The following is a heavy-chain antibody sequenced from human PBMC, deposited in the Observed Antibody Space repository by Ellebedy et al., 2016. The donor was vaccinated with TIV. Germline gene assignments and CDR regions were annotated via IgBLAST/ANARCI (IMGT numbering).Heavy chain of an antibody. CDR2: ISSDGRKK. D-gene: IGHD3-10*01. CDR1: RFTFSIFG. J-gene: IGHJ4*01. Sequence: GESLKISCAASRFTFSIFGLHWVRQAPGKGLEWVALISSDGRKKYYADSVRGRFTISRDNSKSTLYLQMDSLRVEDTAIYYCAKDESVGEVPRPFDYWGHGTLVTASS. V-gene: IGHV3-30*18. CDR3: AKDESVGEVPRPFDY.